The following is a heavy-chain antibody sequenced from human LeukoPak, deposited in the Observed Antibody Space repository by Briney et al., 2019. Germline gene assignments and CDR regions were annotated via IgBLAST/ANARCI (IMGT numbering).Heavy chain of an antibody. Sequence: SETLSLTCTVSGGSISSYYWSWIRQPPGKGLEWIGCIYYSGSTNYNPSLKSRVTISVDTSKNQFSLKLSSVTAADTAVYYCARHKGSLVVVAATGLVEDAFDIWGQGTMVTVSS. J-gene: IGHJ3*02. V-gene: IGHV4-59*08. CDR2: IYYSGST. CDR3: ARHKGSLVVVAATGLVEDAFDI. CDR1: GGSISSYY. D-gene: IGHD2-15*01.